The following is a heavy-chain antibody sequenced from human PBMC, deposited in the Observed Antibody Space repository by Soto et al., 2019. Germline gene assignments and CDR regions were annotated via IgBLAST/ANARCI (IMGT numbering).Heavy chain of an antibody. D-gene: IGHD2-2*01. J-gene: IGHJ6*02. Sequence: GGSLRLSCTASGFTFGDYAMSWVRQAPGKGLEWVGFIRSKAYGGTTEYAASVKGRFTISRDDSKSIAYLQMNSLKTEDTAVYYCTRRGIVVVPAATYYYYYGMDVWGQGTTVTVSS. CDR1: GFTFGDYA. CDR2: IRSKAYGGTT. V-gene: IGHV3-49*04. CDR3: TRRGIVVVPAATYYYYYGMDV.